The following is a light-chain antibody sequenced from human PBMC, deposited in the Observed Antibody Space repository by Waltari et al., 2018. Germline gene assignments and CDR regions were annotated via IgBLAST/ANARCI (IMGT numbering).Light chain of an antibody. V-gene: IGLV2-14*03. CDR2: GVS. CDR3: CSYTPSHTYV. Sequence: SALTQPASVSGSPGQSITIPCRGTSSDVGGFHAVSWYQQQPGKPPKLLIYGVSSLPSGISDRFSGSRSGNRASLTISALQADDEADYYCCSYTPSHTYVFGTGTKVTVL. CDR1: SSDVGGFHA. J-gene: IGLJ1*01.